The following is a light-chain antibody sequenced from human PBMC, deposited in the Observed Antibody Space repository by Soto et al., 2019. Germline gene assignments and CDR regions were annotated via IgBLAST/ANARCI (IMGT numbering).Light chain of an antibody. CDR2: ATD. CDR1: QTITNY. V-gene: IGKV1-39*01. Sequence: DIQMTQSPSSLSASVGDRVTITCRASQTITNYLNWYQQQSGKAPKLLIYATDTLQSGVPSRFSGSGSGTDYTLTISSLQPEDFATYYCQQSYNTPQTFGQGTKVVIK. CDR3: QQSYNTPQT. J-gene: IGKJ1*01.